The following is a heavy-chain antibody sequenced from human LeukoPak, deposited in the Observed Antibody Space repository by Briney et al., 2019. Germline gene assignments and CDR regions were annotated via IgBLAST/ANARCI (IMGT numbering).Heavy chain of an antibody. D-gene: IGHD6-13*01. Sequence: PGEYLKISCKGSGYSFTSYWIGWVRQMPGRGLEWMGIIYPGDSDTRYNPSFQGQVTISADKSISTAYLQWSSLKASDTAMYYCARHQCISSWYAFDIWGQGTMVTLYS. CDR2: IYPGDSDT. V-gene: IGHV5-51*01. CDR3: ARHQCISSWYAFDI. J-gene: IGHJ3*02. CDR1: GYSFTSYW.